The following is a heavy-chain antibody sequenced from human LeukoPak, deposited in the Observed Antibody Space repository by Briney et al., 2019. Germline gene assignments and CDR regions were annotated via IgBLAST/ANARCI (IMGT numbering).Heavy chain of an antibody. CDR2: ISSSSTTI. J-gene: IGHJ4*02. CDR3: ARDRGYYFDA. D-gene: IGHD3-22*01. Sequence: GGSLRLSCAASGFPFNTYSMNWVRQAPGKGLEWVSFISSSSTTIYYADSLKGRFTISRDSAKSSLYLQMNSLTDEDTAVYYCARDRGYYFDALGQGTLVTVSS. CDR1: GFPFNTYS. V-gene: IGHV3-48*02.